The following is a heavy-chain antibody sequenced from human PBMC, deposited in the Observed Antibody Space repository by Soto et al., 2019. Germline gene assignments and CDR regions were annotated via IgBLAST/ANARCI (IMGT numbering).Heavy chain of an antibody. CDR1: GYTFTSYG. Sequence: VASVKVPCKASGYTFTSYGISWVRQAPGQGLEWMGWISAYNGNTNYAQKLQGRVTMTTDTSTSTAYMELSSLRSEDTAVYYCARDLGGDSEFDYWGQGTLVTVSS. CDR2: ISAYNGNT. J-gene: IGHJ4*02. V-gene: IGHV1-18*01. D-gene: IGHD4-17*01. CDR3: ARDLGGDSEFDY.